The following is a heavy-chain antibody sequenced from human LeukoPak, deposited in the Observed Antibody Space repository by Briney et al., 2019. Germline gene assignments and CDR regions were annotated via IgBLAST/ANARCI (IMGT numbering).Heavy chain of an antibody. V-gene: IGHV3-43*02. CDR1: GFTFDDYA. D-gene: IGHD6-13*01. CDR3: AKVYVGSGYAYNH. J-gene: IGHJ4*02. Sequence: GGSLRLSCTASGFTFDDYAMHWVRQAPAKGLEWVSLISGDGGTTDYADSVKGRFTISRDNRRNSLYLHMNSLRTEDTALYFCAKVYVGSGYAYNHGGKETLVPVP. CDR2: ISGDGGTT.